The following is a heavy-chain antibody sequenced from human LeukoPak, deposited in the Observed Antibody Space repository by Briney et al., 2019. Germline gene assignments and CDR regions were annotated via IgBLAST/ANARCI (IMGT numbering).Heavy chain of an antibody. V-gene: IGHV4-59*01. CDR1: GGSISSYY. J-gene: IGHJ6*03. CDR2: IYYSGST. CDR3: ARVQYYYDSSGYDYYDYYMDV. D-gene: IGHD3-22*01. Sequence: SETLSLTCTVSGGSISSYYWSWIRQPPGKGLEWIGYIYYSGSTNYNPSLKSRVTISVDTSKNQFSLKLSSVTAADTAVYYCARVQYYYDSSGYDYYDYYMDVWGKGTTVTISS.